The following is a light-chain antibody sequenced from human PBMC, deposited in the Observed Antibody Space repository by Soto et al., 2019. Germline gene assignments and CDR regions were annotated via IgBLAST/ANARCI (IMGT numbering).Light chain of an antibody. V-gene: IGKV1-39*01. J-gene: IGKJ5*01. CDR3: QQTYITPYT. Sequence: DIQVTQSPSSLSASEGDRVTLTCRASQTISSYLNWYQQKPGKAPKLLIYAASSLQSGVPSRFSGSGSGTDFTLTISSLQPEDFATYYCQQTYITPYTFGQGTRLEIK. CDR2: AAS. CDR1: QTISSY.